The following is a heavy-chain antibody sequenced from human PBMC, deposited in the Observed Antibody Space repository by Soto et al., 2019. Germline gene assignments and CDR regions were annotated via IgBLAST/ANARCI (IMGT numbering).Heavy chain of an antibody. J-gene: IGHJ4*02. CDR2: VSSRSITT. CDR3: VRDNGGTFDY. Sequence: QVQLVESGGGSVKPGGSLRLSCAASGFTFSDYYMAWIRQAPGKGLEWVSYVSSRSITTNYADSVKGRFSISRDNARNSLYLKMNSLPAEATAVYYCVRDNGGTFDYWGQGTLVTVSS. V-gene: IGHV3-11*05. D-gene: IGHD2-8*01. CDR1: GFTFSDYY.